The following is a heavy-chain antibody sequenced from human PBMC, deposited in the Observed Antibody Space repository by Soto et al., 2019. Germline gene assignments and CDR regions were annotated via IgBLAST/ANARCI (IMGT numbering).Heavy chain of an antibody. D-gene: IGHD2-8*01. J-gene: IGHJ4*02. V-gene: IGHV1-69*12. CDR2: IIPIFGTA. CDR1: GGTFSSYA. Sequence: QVQLVQSGAEVKKPGSSVKVSCKASGGTFSSYAISWVRQAPGQGLEWMGGIIPIFGTANYAQKFQGRVTIPADESTSTAYMELSSLRSEDTAVYYCATDGDCTNGVCPAYCLDYWGQGTLVTVSS. CDR3: ATDGDCTNGVCPAYCLDY.